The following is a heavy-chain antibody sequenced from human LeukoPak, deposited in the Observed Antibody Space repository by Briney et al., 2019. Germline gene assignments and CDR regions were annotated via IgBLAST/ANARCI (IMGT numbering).Heavy chain of an antibody. CDR3: ARSTMVRGGGAFDI. J-gene: IGHJ3*02. V-gene: IGHV4-4*07. Sequence: SETLSLTCTVSGGSISSYYWSWIRQPAGKGLEWIGRIYTSGSTNYNPSLKSRVTMSVDTSKNQSSLKLSSVTAADTAVYYCARSTMVRGGGAFDIWGQGTMVTVSS. D-gene: IGHD3-10*01. CDR2: IYTSGST. CDR1: GGSISSYY.